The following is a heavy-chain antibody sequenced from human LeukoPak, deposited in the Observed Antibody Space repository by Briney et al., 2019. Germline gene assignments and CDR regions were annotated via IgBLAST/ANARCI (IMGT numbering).Heavy chain of an antibody. J-gene: IGHJ6*03. CDR2: IFYSGST. CDR3: AKNGDRGAYCSGGTCYPYYYHYMDV. D-gene: IGHD2-15*01. V-gene: IGHV4-39*07. CDR1: GGSISTSNYY. Sequence: SETLSLTCTVSGGSISTSNYYWGWIRQPPGKGLEWIGNIFYSGSTYYSPSLRSRVTISLDTSRNQFSLKLNSVTAADTAVYYCAKNGDRGAYCSGGTCYPYYYHYMDVWGKGTTVTISS.